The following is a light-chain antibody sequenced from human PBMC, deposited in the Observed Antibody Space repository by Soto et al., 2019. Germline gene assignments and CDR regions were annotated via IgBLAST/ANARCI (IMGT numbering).Light chain of an antibody. Sequence: DIQMTQSPSSLSASVGDRVTITCRASRSISTHLNWYQQKPGKAPNLLIYAASSLHSGVPSRFSGSGSGTDCTLSISSLQPEDFATYFCQQSYSTPPTCGRGTKVDIK. J-gene: IGKJ3*01. CDR1: RSISTH. CDR3: QQSYSTPPT. V-gene: IGKV1-39*01. CDR2: AAS.